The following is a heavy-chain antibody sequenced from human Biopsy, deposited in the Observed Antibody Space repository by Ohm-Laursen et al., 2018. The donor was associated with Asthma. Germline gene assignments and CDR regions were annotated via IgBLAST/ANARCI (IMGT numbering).Heavy chain of an antibody. CDR1: GFTFGDYS. CDR2: IKHDGSEN. Sequence: SLRLSCAASGFTFGDYSMSWVRQVPGRGLEWVANIKHDGSENNHVDSLKGRFTISRDNAKNSLYLQMNSLRAEDTAVYYCARTFHFWSPYHAEHYQLWGQGTLVTVSS. CDR3: ARTFHFWSPYHAEHYQL. D-gene: IGHD3-3*02. V-gene: IGHV3-7*01. J-gene: IGHJ1*01.